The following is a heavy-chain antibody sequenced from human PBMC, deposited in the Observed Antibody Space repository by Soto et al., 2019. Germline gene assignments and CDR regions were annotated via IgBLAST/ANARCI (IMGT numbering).Heavy chain of an antibody. J-gene: IGHJ4*02. CDR1: GFTFSSYA. D-gene: IGHD2-2*01. CDR3: ARDRHFGGYALYYFDY. V-gene: IGHV3-30-3*01. CDR2: ISYDGSNK. Sequence: GGSLRLSCAASGFTFSSYAMHWVRQAPGKGLEWVAVISYDGSNKYYADSEKGRFTISRDNSKNTLYLQMNSLRAEDTAVYYCARDRHFGGYALYYFDYWGQGTLVTVSS.